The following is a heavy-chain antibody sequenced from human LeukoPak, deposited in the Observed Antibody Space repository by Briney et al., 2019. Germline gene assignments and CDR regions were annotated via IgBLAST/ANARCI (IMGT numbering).Heavy chain of an antibody. CDR2: IYHSGST. CDR1: GYSISSGYY. D-gene: IGHD5-18*01. Sequence: SETQSLTCTVSGYSISSGYYWGWIRQPPGKGLEWIGSIYHSGSTYYNPSLKSRVTISVDTSKNQFSLKLSSVTAADTAVYYCARTGYSYGYSFDYWGQGTLVTVSS. CDR3: ARTGYSYGYSFDY. V-gene: IGHV4-38-2*02. J-gene: IGHJ4*02.